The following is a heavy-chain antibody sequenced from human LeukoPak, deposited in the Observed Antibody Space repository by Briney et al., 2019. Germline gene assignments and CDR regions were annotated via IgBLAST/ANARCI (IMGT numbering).Heavy chain of an antibody. D-gene: IGHD3-10*01. V-gene: IGHV4-59*01. CDR3: ARNLHGSGSSLGFDY. J-gene: IGHJ4*02. CDR1: GGSLSSYY. Sequence: PSETLSLTCTVSGGSLSSYYWSWIRQPPGKGLEWIGYIYYSGSTSHNPSLKSRVTISVDTSKNQFSLKLSSVTAADTAVYYCARNLHGSGSSLGFDYWGQGTLVTVSS. CDR2: IYYSGST.